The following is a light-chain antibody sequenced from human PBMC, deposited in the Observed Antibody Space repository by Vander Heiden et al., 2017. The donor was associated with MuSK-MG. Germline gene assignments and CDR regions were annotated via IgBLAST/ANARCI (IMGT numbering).Light chain of an antibody. CDR2: GAS. Sequence: IAMTQSPATLSVSPGEGATLSCTASQSIKSNLAWFQQKAGQAPRLVMYGASTRATGIPGRFSGSQSGTEFTLTISSLQSEDLAVYYCQQYDQWPLAFGQGTKVEI. V-gene: IGKV3-15*01. CDR3: QQYDQWPLA. CDR1: QSIKSN. J-gene: IGKJ1*01.